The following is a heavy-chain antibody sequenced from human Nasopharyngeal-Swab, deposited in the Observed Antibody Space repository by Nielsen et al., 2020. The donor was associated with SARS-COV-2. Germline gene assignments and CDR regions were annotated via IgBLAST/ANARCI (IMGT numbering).Heavy chain of an antibody. V-gene: IGHV3-48*03. Sequence: SLNISCAASGFPFRSYEMNRVRPAPGKGLEWVSYISSSGSTIYYADSVKGRFTISRDNAKNSLYLQMNSLRAEDTAVYYCARAPGRRVVVTAQGAFDIWGQGTTVTV. J-gene: IGHJ3*02. CDR2: ISSSGSTI. CDR3: ARAPGRRVVVTAQGAFDI. CDR1: GFPFRSYE. D-gene: IGHD2-21*02.